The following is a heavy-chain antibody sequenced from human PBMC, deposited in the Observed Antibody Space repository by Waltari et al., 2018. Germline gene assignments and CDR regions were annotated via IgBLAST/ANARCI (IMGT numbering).Heavy chain of an antibody. CDR2: IKEDGSEK. J-gene: IGHJ5*02. CDR3: ARVPLMYSSSSRWRNWFDP. V-gene: IGHV3-7*03. D-gene: IGHD6-6*01. Sequence: EVQLVESGGGVVHPGGSLGRHCQVFGFTFGSYGTAVVRTAAGKVLEWVANIKEDGSEKYYVDSVNGRFTISRDNAKNSLSLQMNSLRAEDTAVYYCARVPLMYSSSSRWRNWFDPWGQGTLVTVSS. CDR1: GFTFGSYG.